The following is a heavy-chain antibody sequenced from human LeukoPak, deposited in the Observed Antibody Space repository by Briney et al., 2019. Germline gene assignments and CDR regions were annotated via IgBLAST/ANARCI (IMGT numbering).Heavy chain of an antibody. D-gene: IGHD3-10*01. V-gene: IGHV3-48*01. CDR3: ARAQLLWFGEFWYDY. J-gene: IGHJ4*02. Sequence: GGSLRLSCAASGFTFSSYSMNWVRQAPGKGLEWVSYITSRSSTIYYADSVKGRFTISRDNAKNSLYLQMNSLRAEDTAVYYCARAQLLWFGEFWYDYWGQGTLVTVSS. CDR2: ITSRSSTI. CDR1: GFTFSSYS.